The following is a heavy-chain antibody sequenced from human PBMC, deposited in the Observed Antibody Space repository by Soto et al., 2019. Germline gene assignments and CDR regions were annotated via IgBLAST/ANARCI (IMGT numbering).Heavy chain of an antibody. CDR2: ISYDGSNK. D-gene: IGHD7-27*01. Sequence: QVQLVESGGGVVQPGRSLRLSCAASGFTFSSYGMHWVRQAPGKGLEWVAVISYDGSNKYYADSVKGRFTISRDNSKNTLYLQMNSLRAEDTAVYYCAKDWSDWGQYFQHWGQGTLVTVSS. J-gene: IGHJ1*01. V-gene: IGHV3-30*18. CDR1: GFTFSSYG. CDR3: AKDWSDWGQYFQH.